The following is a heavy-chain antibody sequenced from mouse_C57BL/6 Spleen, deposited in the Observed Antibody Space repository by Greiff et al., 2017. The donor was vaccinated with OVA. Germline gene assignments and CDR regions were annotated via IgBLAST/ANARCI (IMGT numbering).Heavy chain of an antibody. J-gene: IGHJ2*01. CDR1: GYTFTSYW. CDR3: AWGYDEGNYFGY. D-gene: IGHD2-2*01. CDR2: IDPSDSYT. V-gene: IGHV1-69*01. Sequence: QVQLQQPGAELVMPGASVKLSCKASGYTFTSYWMHWVKQRPGQGLEWIGEIDPSDSYTNYNQKFKGKSTLTVDKSSSTAYMQLSSLTSEDSAVYYCAWGYDEGNYFGYWGQGTTLTVSS.